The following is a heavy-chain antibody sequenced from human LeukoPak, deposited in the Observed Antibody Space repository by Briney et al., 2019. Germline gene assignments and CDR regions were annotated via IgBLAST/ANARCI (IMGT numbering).Heavy chain of an antibody. D-gene: IGHD1-26*01. V-gene: IGHV3-73*01. CDR1: GFTFSGSA. CDR3: TWDSGTYPWFDP. Sequence: GGSLRLSCAASGFTFSGSAVHWVRQSSGKGLEWVGQIDKKDKGYATATAYAASVKGRFTISRDDSINTAYLQMKSLKTEETALYYCTWDSGTYPWFDPWGQGTLVTVSS. CDR2: IDKKDKGYATAT. J-gene: IGHJ5*02.